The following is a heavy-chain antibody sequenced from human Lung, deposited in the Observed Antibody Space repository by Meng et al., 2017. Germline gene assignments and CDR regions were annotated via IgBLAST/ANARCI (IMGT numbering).Heavy chain of an antibody. CDR2: TYYRSKWYN. J-gene: IGHJ4*02. Sequence: QVHLQQSGPGLVKPSQTLPLTCAISGDSVSSNSAAWNWNRQSPSRGLEWLGRTYYRSKWYNGYAVSVRSRITINPDTSKNQFSLQLNSVTPEDTAVYYCARSQQWLDSWGQGTLVTVSS. CDR1: GDSVSSNSAA. CDR3: ARSQQWLDS. V-gene: IGHV6-1*01. D-gene: IGHD6-19*01.